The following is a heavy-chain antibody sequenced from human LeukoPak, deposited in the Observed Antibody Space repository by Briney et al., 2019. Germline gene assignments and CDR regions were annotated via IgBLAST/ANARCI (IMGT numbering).Heavy chain of an antibody. CDR1: GGSISSGGYY. Sequence: PSQTLSLTCTVSGGSISSGGYYWSWIRQHPGKGLEWIGYIYYSGSTYYNPSLKSRVTISVDTSKNQFSLKLSSVTAADTAVYYCARGDYPDAEYYFDHWGQGTLVTVSS. D-gene: IGHD4-11*01. V-gene: IGHV4-31*03. J-gene: IGHJ4*02. CDR2: IYYSGST. CDR3: ARGDYPDAEYYFDH.